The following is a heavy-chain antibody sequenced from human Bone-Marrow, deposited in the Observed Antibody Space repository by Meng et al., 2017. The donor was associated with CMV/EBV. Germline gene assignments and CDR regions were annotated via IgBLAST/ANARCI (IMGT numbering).Heavy chain of an antibody. J-gene: IGHJ5*02. CDR1: GFTFSSYW. CDR3: AKGPTDFWSGHYIVS. CDR2: IKQDGSEK. V-gene: IGHV3-7*01. Sequence: GESLKISCAASGFTFSSYWMSWVRQAPGKGLEWAANIKQDGSEKYYVDSVKGRFTISRDNAKNSLYLQTNSLRAEDTAVYYCAKGPTDFWSGHYIVSWGQGKLVNVSS. D-gene: IGHD3-3*01.